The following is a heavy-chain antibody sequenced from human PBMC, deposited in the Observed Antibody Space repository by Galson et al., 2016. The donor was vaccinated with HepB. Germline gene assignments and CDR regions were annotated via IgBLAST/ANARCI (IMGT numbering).Heavy chain of an antibody. CDR3: ARDQFGDSDV. CDR1: GFSVSGYA. CDR2: FSTSTCPGDT. J-gene: IGHJ4*02. D-gene: IGHD3-10*01. Sequence: SLRLSCAASGFSVSGYAMNWVRRAPGKGLEWVSTFSTSTCPGDTCYADSVKGRFTIFRDNSKNTLFLHMNSLRGEDTAVYYGARDQFGDSDVWGQGMLVTVSS. V-gene: IGHV3-23*01.